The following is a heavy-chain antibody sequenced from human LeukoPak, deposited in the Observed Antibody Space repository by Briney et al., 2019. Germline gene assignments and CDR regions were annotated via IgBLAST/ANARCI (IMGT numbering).Heavy chain of an antibody. CDR3: AREDWFDL. CDR2: IYHSGST. J-gene: IGHJ5*02. V-gene: IGHV4-30-2*05. CDR1: GGSISSGGYY. Sequence: SQTLSLTCTVSGGSISSGGYYWSWIRQPPGEGLEWIGYIYHSGSTYYNPSLKSRVTISVDTSKNQFSLKWTSVTAADSVVYYCAREDWFDLWGQGTLVTVSS.